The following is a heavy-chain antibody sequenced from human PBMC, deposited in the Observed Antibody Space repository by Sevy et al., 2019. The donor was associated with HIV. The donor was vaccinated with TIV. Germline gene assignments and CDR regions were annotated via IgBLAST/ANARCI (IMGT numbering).Heavy chain of an antibody. CDR3: ANSMGGFDAFDI. Sequence: GGSLRLSCAASGFTFSSYDMSWVRQAPGKGLEWDSVISGSGVSTYYADSVKRRFTISRDNSKNTLYLQLNSLRAEDTAVYYCANSMGGFDAFDIWGQGTMVTVSS. CDR1: GFTFSSYD. D-gene: IGHD6-25*01. J-gene: IGHJ3*02. V-gene: IGHV3-23*01. CDR2: ISGSGVST.